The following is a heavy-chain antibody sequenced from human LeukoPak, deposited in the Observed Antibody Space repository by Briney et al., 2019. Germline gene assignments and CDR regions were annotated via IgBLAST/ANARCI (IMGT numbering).Heavy chain of an antibody. V-gene: IGHV4-38-2*02. Sequence: SETLSLTCTVSGYSISSGYYWGWIRQPPGKGLEWIGSIHYGGRTYYNPSLESRVTISVDTSKNQFSLKLTSVTAADTAVYYCARIPHNVIRGVVVLQWFDPWGQGTLVTVSS. J-gene: IGHJ5*02. D-gene: IGHD3-10*01. CDR1: GYSISSGYY. CDR2: IHYGGRT. CDR3: ARIPHNVIRGVVVLQWFDP.